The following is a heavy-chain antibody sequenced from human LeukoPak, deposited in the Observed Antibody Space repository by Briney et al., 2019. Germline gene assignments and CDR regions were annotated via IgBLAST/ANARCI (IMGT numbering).Heavy chain of an antibody. CDR1: GYTFTGYY. J-gene: IGHJ5*02. CDR3: AREGLGRFLGGAFDP. V-gene: IGHV1-2*02. CDR2: INPNSGGT. D-gene: IGHD3-3*01. Sequence: GASVKVSCKASGYTFTGYYMHWVRQAPGQGLEWMGWINPNSGGTNYAQKFQGRVTMTRDTSISTAYMELSRLRSDDTAVYYCAREGLGRFLGGAFDPWGQGTLVTVSS.